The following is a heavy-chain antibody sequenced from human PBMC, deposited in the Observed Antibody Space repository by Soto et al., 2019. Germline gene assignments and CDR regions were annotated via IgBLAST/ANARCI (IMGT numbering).Heavy chain of an antibody. CDR1: GFTFSSYG. Sequence: QVQLVESGGGVVQPGRSLRLSCAASGFTFSSYGMHWVRQAPGKGLEWVAVISYDGSNKYYADSVKGRFTISRDNSKNTLYLQMNSLRAEDTAVYYCAKNGGGYCSGGSCYPKRYYYYYYGMDVW. J-gene: IGHJ6*01. CDR2: ISYDGSNK. V-gene: IGHV3-30*18. CDR3: AKNGGGYCSGGSCYPKRYYYYYYGMDV. D-gene: IGHD2-15*01.